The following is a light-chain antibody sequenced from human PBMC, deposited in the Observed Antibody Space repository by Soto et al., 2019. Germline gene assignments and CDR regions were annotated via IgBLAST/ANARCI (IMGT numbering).Light chain of an antibody. CDR3: SSYAGSNNYV. Sequence: QSVLTQPPSASGSPGQSVTISCTGTSSDVGGYNYVSCYQQHPGKAPKLMIYEVSKRPSVVPDRFSGSKSGNTASLTVSGLQAEDEADYYCSSYAGSNNYVFGTGTKLTVL. CDR1: SSDVGGYNY. V-gene: IGLV2-8*01. CDR2: EVS. J-gene: IGLJ1*01.